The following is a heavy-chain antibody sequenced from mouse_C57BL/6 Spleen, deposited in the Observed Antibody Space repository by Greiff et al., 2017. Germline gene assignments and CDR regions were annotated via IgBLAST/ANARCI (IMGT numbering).Heavy chain of an antibody. V-gene: IGHV1-15*01. CDR1: GYTFTDYE. Sequence: VQLQQSGAELVRPGASVTLSCKASGYTFTDYEMHWVKQTPVHGLEWIGAIDPETGGTAYNQKFKGKAILTADKSSSTAYMELRSLTSEDSAVYYCTRRDDYGIFLFDYWGQGTTLTVSS. D-gene: IGHD2-4*01. CDR2: IDPETGGT. CDR3: TRRDDYGIFLFDY. J-gene: IGHJ2*01.